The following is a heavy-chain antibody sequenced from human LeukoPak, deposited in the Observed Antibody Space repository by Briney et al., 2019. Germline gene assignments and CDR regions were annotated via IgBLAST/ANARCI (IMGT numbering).Heavy chain of an antibody. D-gene: IGHD6-6*01. CDR1: GGTFSSYA. CDR2: ISAYNGNT. CDR3: ATDTVSSIAARPMNYYYYYMDV. V-gene: IGHV1-18*01. Sequence: ASVKVSCKASGGTFSSYAISWVRQAPGQGLEWMGWISAYNGNTNYAQKLQGRVTMTTDTSTSTAYMELRSLRSEDTAVYYCATDTVSSIAARPMNYYYYYMDVWGKGTTVTVSS. J-gene: IGHJ6*03.